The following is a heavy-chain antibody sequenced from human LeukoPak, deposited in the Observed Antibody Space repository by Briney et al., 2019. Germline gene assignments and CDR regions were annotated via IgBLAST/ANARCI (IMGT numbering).Heavy chain of an antibody. D-gene: IGHD2-15*01. J-gene: IGHJ4*02. CDR2: IKSKTDGGTT. V-gene: IGHV3-15*01. CDR3: TTFTQYCSGGSCYSRDY. CDR1: GFTFSNAW. Sequence: PGGSLRLSCAASGFTFSNAWMSWVRQAPGKGLEWVGRIKSKTDGGTTDYAAPVKGRFTISRDDSKNTLYLQMNSLKTEDTAVYYCTTFTQYCSGGSCYSRDYWGQGTLVTVSS.